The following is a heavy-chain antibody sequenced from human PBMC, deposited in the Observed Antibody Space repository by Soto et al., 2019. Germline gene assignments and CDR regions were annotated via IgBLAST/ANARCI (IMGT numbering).Heavy chain of an antibody. V-gene: IGHV4-59*01. CDR2: LYNTGST. CDR3: VRAYYDTFGYSLDP. D-gene: IGHD3-22*01. J-gene: IGHJ5*02. Sequence: SETLSLTCTVSGASISRYYWSWIRQSPGKGLEWIGYLYNTGSTIYNPSLKSRVTISDDTSKNQFSLRLSSVTAADTAVYYCVRAYYDTFGYSLDPWGQGTLVTVSS. CDR1: GASISRYY.